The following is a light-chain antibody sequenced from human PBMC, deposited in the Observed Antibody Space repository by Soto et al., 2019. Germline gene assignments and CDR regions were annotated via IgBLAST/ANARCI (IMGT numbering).Light chain of an antibody. Sequence: ALRMTQSPSSPSSSSGDRVNITCRGSQGISSYLAWYQQKPGKAPKLLIYAASTLQSGVPSRFSGSGSGTDCTLTISCLQSEDFATYYCQQYYSYPRTFGQGTKVDIK. V-gene: IGKV1-8*01. J-gene: IGKJ1*01. CDR2: AAS. CDR1: QGISSY. CDR3: QQYYSYPRT.